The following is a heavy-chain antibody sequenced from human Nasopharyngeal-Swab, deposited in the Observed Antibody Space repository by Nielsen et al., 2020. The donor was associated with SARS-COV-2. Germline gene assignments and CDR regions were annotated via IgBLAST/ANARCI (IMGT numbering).Heavy chain of an antibody. D-gene: IGHD3-3*01. V-gene: IGHV5-51*01. Sequence: GESLKISCKASGYSFTSYWIGWVRQMPGKALEWLGIIYPGDSDPRYSPSFRGQVTISADTSIRTAYLQWSSLKASDTAVYYCARADTTVFGVFTNYLPNWFDPWGQGTLVTVSS. CDR3: ARADTTVFGVFTNYLPNWFDP. J-gene: IGHJ5*02. CDR1: GYSFTSYW. CDR2: IYPGDSDP.